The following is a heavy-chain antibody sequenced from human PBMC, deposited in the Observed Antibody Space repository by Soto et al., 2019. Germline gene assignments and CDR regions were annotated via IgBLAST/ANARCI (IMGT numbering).Heavy chain of an antibody. D-gene: IGHD6-19*01. CDR3: VIDRLIVAVSVGRMDV. J-gene: IGHJ6*02. Sequence: QVQLVQSGAEVKKPGTSVRVSCKASGDTFLGYSSSWVRQAPGQGLEWMGWVIPTQRTTKYAQRFQGRVTMSVDQFASTTYMELSSLRPEDTALYYCVIDRLIVAVSVGRMDVWCQGTTVTVSS. CDR2: VIPTQRTT. CDR1: GDTFLGYS. V-gene: IGHV1-69*01.